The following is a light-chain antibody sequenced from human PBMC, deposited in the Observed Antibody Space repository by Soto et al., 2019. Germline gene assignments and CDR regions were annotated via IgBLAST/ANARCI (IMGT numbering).Light chain of an antibody. CDR1: RDISTW. J-gene: IGKJ1*01. CDR2: SAS. V-gene: IGKV1D-12*01. CDR3: QQDDTSPWT. Sequence: IPRTPSPASVSASVGDRVPIHCQASRDISTWVAWYQQKPGKAPKLLIYSASALKRGVPSRFSGSGSGTDFALTVSSLQPEDFATYYCQQDDTSPWTFGQGTKVDIK.